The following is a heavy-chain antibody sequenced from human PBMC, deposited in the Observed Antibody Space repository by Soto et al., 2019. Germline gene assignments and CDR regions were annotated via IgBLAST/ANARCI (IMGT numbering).Heavy chain of an antibody. V-gene: IGHV3-7*01. CDR1: GFTFSSYW. Sequence: EVQLVESGGGLVQPGGSLRLSCAASGFTFSSYWMSWVRQAPGKGLEWVANIKQDGSEKDYVDSVKGRFTISRDNAKNSLYLQMNSLRAEDTAVYYCARLLRFLEWLPKGGATYCFDYWGQGTLVTVSS. J-gene: IGHJ4*02. D-gene: IGHD3-3*01. CDR3: ARLLRFLEWLPKGGATYCFDY. CDR2: IKQDGSEK.